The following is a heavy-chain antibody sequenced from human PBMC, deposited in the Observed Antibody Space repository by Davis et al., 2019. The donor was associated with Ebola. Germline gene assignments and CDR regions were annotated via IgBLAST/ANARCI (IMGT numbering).Heavy chain of an antibody. Sequence: SETLSLTCAVYPFSFSGYYWSWIRQPPGKGLEWIGEINHSGSTNYNPSLKSRVTISVDTSKNQFSLKLSSVTAADTAVYYCARAHYYYGMDVWGQGTTVTVSS. V-gene: IGHV4-34*01. CDR3: ARAHYYYGMDV. CDR1: PFSFSGYY. CDR2: INHSGST. J-gene: IGHJ6*02.